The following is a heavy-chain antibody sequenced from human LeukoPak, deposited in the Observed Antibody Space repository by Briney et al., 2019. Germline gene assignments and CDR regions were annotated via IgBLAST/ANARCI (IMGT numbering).Heavy chain of an antibody. Sequence: QSGVSLRLSCAASGFTCSSYWMSWVRQAPEKGLEWVANIRQDGNEKYYVDSAKGRFTISRDNAKNSLYLQMNSLRAEDTAVYYCARAPYYETSGPLWGQGTLVTVSS. CDR1: GFTCSSYW. V-gene: IGHV3-7*01. D-gene: IGHD3-22*01. CDR2: IRQDGNEK. J-gene: IGHJ4*02. CDR3: ARAPYYETSGPL.